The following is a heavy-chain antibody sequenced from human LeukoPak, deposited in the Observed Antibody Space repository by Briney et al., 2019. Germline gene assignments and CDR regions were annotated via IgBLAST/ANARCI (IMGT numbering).Heavy chain of an antibody. J-gene: IGHJ4*02. CDR2: IYYGGST. CDR1: GGSISRSSYY. Sequence: SETLSLTCTVSGGSISRSSYYWGWIRQPPGKGLEWIGSIYYGGSTYYNLSLKSRVTISVETSKNQFSLKLSSETAADTAVYYCARFAYTTSFDYWGQGTLVTVSS. D-gene: IGHD2-2*02. V-gene: IGHV4-39*01. CDR3: ARFAYTTSFDY.